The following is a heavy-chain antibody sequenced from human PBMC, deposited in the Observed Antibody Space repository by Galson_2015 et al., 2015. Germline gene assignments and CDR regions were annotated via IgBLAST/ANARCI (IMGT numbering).Heavy chain of an antibody. D-gene: IGHD5-18*01. Sequence: SLRLSCAASGFIFTSYSMNWVRRAPGKGLEWVSYISGSSGTIYYADSVKGRFTISRDSAKNSLFLQMNCLRGEDTAVYFCARGRYGSYGMDVWGQGTTVTVSS. CDR1: GFIFTSYS. V-gene: IGHV3-48*01. CDR2: ISGSSGTI. J-gene: IGHJ6*02. CDR3: ARGRYGSYGMDV.